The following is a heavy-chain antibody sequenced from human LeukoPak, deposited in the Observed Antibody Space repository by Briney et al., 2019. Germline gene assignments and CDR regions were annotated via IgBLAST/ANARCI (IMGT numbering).Heavy chain of an antibody. CDR2: IYTSGST. V-gene: IGHV4-4*07. CDR1: GGSISSFY. CDR3: ARAGSKACSGGSCYSGGLPDY. Sequence: PSETLSLTCTVSGGSISSFYWSWIRQPAGKGLEWIGRIYTSGSTNYNPSLKSRVTMSVDTSKNQFSLKLSSMTAADTAVYYCARAGSKACSGGSCYSGGLPDYWGQGTLVTVSS. J-gene: IGHJ4*02. D-gene: IGHD2-15*01.